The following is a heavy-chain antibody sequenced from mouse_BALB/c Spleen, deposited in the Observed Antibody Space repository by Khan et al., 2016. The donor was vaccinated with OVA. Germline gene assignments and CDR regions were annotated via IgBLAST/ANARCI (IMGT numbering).Heavy chain of an antibody. CDR3: ARNYDYDEGLAY. CDR2: IWSGGST. J-gene: IGHJ3*01. D-gene: IGHD2-4*01. Sequence: QVQLKQSGPGLVQPSQSLSITCTVSGFSLTTYGVHWVRQSPGKGLEWLGVIWSGGSTDYNAAFISRLIISKDSSKSQVFFKMNSLQVNDTAIYYCARNYDYDEGLAYWGQGTLVTVSA. CDR1: GFSLTTYG. V-gene: IGHV2-2*02.